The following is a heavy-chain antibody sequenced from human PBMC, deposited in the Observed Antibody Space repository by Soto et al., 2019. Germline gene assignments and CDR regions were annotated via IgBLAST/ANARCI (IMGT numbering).Heavy chain of an antibody. CDR3: ASSHSSSWYNDAFDI. Sequence: PGESLKISCKGSGYSFTSYWIGWVRQMPGKGLEWMGIIYPGDSDTRYSPSFQGQVTISADKSISTAYPQWSSLKASDTAMYYCASSHSSSWYNDAFDIWGQGTMVTVSS. V-gene: IGHV5-51*01. D-gene: IGHD6-13*01. J-gene: IGHJ3*02. CDR2: IYPGDSDT. CDR1: GYSFTSYW.